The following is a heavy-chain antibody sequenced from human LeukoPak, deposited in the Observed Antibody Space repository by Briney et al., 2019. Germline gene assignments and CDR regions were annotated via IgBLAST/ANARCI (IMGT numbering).Heavy chain of an antibody. CDR3: ARGGPYRGSSSWAWFDP. CDR1: GGTFSSYA. Sequence: ASVKVSCKASGGTFSSYAISWVRQAPGQGLEWMGGIIPIFGTANYAQKFQVRVTITADESTSTAYMALSRLRSEHTAVCYWARGGPYRGSSSWAWFDPWGQGTLVTVSS. CDR2: IIPIFGTA. J-gene: IGHJ5*02. V-gene: IGHV1-69*13. D-gene: IGHD6-6*01.